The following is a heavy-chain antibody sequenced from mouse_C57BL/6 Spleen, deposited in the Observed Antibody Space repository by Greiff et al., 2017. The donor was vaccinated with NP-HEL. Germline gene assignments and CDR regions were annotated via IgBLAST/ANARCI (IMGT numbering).Heavy chain of an antibody. V-gene: IGHV5-4*01. CDR1: GFTFSSYA. Sequence: EVQLVESGGGLVKPGGSLKLSCAASGFTFSSYAMSWVRQTPEKRLEWVATISDGGSYTYYPDNVKGRFTISRDNAKNNLYLQMSHLKSEDTAMYYCARREGTTEFAYWGQGTLVTVSA. CDR2: ISDGGSYT. CDR3: ARREGTTEFAY. D-gene: IGHD1-1*01. J-gene: IGHJ3*01.